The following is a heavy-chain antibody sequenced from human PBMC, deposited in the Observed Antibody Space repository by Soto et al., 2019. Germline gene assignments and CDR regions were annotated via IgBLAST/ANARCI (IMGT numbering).Heavy chain of an antibody. CDR3: AREGAQGIPAASLLGMDV. CDR1: GGTFSSYA. V-gene: IGHV1-69*13. J-gene: IGHJ6*02. D-gene: IGHD2-2*01. Sequence: SVKVSCKPSGGTFSSYAISWVRQAPGQGLEWMGGIIPIFGTANYAQKFQGRVTITADESTSTAYMELSSLRSEDTAVYYCAREGAQGIPAASLLGMDVWGQGTTVTGS. CDR2: IIPIFGTA.